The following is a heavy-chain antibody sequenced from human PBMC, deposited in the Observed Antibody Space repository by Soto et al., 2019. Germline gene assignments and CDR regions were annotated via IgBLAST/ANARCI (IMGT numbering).Heavy chain of an antibody. CDR3: ARDLKEYCSDGKCNWFDP. Sequence: TSETLSLTCTVSGGSISGYYWSWIRQPPGKGLEWIGYISYSGSTNYNPSLKSRVTISFDASKNEISLQVRSATAADAAVYYCARDLKEYCSDGKCNWFDPWGQGTLVTVS. V-gene: IGHV4-59*01. J-gene: IGHJ5*02. CDR2: ISYSGST. CDR1: GGSISGYY. D-gene: IGHD2-15*01.